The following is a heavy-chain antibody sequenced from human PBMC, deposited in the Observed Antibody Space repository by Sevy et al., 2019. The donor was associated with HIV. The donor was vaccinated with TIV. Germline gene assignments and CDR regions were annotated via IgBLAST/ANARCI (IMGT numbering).Heavy chain of an antibody. CDR2: INPNSGGT. V-gene: IGHV1-2*02. J-gene: IGHJ4*02. Sequence: ASVKVSCKASGYTFTGYYMHWVRQAPGQGLEWMGWINPNSGGTNYAQKFQGTVIMTRDTSIRTAYIELSRLRSDDTAVYYCATGPSSGWYGDLDYWGQGTLVTVSS. CDR3: ATGPSSGWYGDLDY. CDR1: GYTFTGYY. D-gene: IGHD6-19*01.